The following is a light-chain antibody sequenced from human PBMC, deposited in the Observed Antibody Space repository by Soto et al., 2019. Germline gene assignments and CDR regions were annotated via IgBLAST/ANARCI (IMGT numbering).Light chain of an antibody. CDR1: QSVTSDY. J-gene: IGKJ1*01. V-gene: IGKV3-20*01. CDR3: QQYGTSTGT. CDR2: GAS. Sequence: EIVLTQSPGTLSLSPGERATLSCRASQSVTSDYIAWYRQKPGQAPRLLIYGASSRAPGSPDRFSGSGSGTDFTLTISRLEPEDFAVYYCQQYGTSTGTFGHGTKVEMK.